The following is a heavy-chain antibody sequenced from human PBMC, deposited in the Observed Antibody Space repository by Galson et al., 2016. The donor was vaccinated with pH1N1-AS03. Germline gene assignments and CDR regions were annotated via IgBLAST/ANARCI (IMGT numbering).Heavy chain of an antibody. CDR2: IIPMSGTT. V-gene: IGHV1-69*05. D-gene: IGHD2-2*01. J-gene: IGHJ6*02. CDR3: ARSQECSRLSCSLRIYYDPMDV. Sequence: SVKVSCKASGGTITAFSFSWVRQAPGQGLEWLGGIIPMSGTTVSTQSFRDRVTVTTDKSATAVFMEMRSMKSEDTAVYYCARSQECSRLSCSLRIYYDPMDVWGHGTTVTVSS. CDR1: GGTITAFS.